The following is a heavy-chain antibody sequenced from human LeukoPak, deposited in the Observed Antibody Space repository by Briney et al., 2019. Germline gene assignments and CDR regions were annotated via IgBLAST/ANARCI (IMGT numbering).Heavy chain of an antibody. V-gene: IGHV4-59*01. CDR3: ASFYGDYVGFGY. CDR1: GGSISSYY. CDR2: IYYSGST. Sequence: SETLSLTCTVSGGSISSYYWSWIRQPPGKGLEWIGYIYYSGSTNYNPSLKSRVTISVDTSKNQFSLKLSSVTAADTAVYYCASFYGDYVGFGYWGQGALVTVSS. D-gene: IGHD4-17*01. J-gene: IGHJ4*02.